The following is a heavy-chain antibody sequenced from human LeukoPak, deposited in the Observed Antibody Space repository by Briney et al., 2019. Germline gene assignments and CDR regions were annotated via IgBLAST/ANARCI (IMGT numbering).Heavy chain of an antibody. D-gene: IGHD6-6*01. CDR3: ARDLVAARPMGWFDP. V-gene: IGHV4-4*07. CDR2: IYTSGST. J-gene: IGHJ5*02. CDR1: GGSISSYY. Sequence: PSEILSLTCTVSGGSISSYYWSWIRQPAGKGLEWIGRIYTSGSTNYNPSLKSRVTMSVDTSKNQFSLKLSSVTAADTAVYYCARDLVAARPMGWFDPWGQGTLVTVSS.